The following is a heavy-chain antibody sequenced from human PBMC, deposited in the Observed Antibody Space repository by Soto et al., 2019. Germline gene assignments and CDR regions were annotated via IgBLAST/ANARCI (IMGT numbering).Heavy chain of an antibody. J-gene: IGHJ6*02. CDR2: IKEDGSEK. D-gene: IGHD2-15*01. V-gene: IGHV3-7*01. CDR3: ARDCSGGSCSPGMDV. Sequence: GGSLRLSCAASGFTFSSYWMNWVRQAPGGGLEWVANIKEDGSEKTYVDSVEGRFTISRDNAKNSLDLQMNSLRAGDTAVYFCARDCSGGSCSPGMDVWGQGTTVTVYS. CDR1: GFTFSSYW.